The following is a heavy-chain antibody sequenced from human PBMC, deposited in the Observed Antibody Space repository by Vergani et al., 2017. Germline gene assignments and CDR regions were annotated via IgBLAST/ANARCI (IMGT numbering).Heavy chain of an antibody. CDR1: GGTFSSYA. Sequence: QVQLVQSGAEVKKPWSSVKVSCKASGGTFSSYAISWVRQAPGQGLEWMGRIIPILGIANYAQKFQGRVTITADKSTSTAYMELSSLRSEDTAVYYCARETRIAAADYWGQGTLVTVSS. J-gene: IGHJ4*02. V-gene: IGHV1-69*04. D-gene: IGHD6-13*01. CDR2: IIPILGIA. CDR3: ARETRIAAADY.